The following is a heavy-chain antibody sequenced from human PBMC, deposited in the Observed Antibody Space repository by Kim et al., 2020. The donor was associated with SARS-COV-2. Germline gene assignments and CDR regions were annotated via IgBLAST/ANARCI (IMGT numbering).Heavy chain of an antibody. CDR1: GFSFSSYN. J-gene: IGHJ4*02. Sequence: GGSLRLSCAASGFSFSSYNMNWVRQAPGKGLEWVSYISSSSSAIYYADSSKGRFTTSKDNAKNSLEHQVNSLRDGDTAVYYCAGGGSRVPGVVKFWGQGTPVTVSS. CDR3: AGGGSRVPGVVKF. CDR2: ISSSSSAI. V-gene: IGHV3-48*02. D-gene: IGHD3-10*01.